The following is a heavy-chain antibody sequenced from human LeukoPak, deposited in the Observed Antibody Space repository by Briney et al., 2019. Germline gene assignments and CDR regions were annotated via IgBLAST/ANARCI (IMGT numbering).Heavy chain of an antibody. V-gene: IGHV3-23*01. J-gene: IGHJ4*02. D-gene: IGHD1-26*01. Sequence: GESLRPSCAASGFTLTSYAMSWVRQAARNGREWVSATRGSGGRIYYGAARTGSITNSRVNSKNPLNLQMNSRRAEDTAVYYCATSKYSGSYWGQGTLVTVSS. CDR2: TRGSGGRI. CDR1: GFTLTSYA. CDR3: ATSKYSGSY.